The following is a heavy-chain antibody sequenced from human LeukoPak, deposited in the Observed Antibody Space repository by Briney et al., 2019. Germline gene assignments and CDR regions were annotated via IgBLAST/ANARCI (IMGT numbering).Heavy chain of an antibody. CDR2: ISYDGSNK. D-gene: IGHD3-3*01. CDR1: GFTFSSYG. Sequence: GGSLRLSCAASGFTFSSYGMHWVRQAPGKGLDWVAVISYDGSNKYYADSVKGRFTISRDNSKNTLYLQMNSLRAEDTAVYYCARGLRAYYYYGMDVWGQGTTVTVSS. CDR3: ARGLRAYYYYGMDV. V-gene: IGHV3-30*03. J-gene: IGHJ6*02.